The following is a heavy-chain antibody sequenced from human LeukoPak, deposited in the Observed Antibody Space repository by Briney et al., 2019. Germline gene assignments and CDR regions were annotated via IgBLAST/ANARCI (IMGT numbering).Heavy chain of an antibody. CDR2: MFYRGST. J-gene: IGHJ3*02. D-gene: IGHD4-17*01. CDR3: ASSTVTTSRDAFDI. V-gene: IGHV4-39*07. Sequence: SETLSLTCTVSGVSITTSTHYWAWIRQPPGKGLEWIASMFYRGSTYYNASLRSRVTLSVDTSMNQFSLKLSSVTAADTAVYYCASSTVTTSRDAFDIWGQGTMVTVSS. CDR1: GVSITTSTHY.